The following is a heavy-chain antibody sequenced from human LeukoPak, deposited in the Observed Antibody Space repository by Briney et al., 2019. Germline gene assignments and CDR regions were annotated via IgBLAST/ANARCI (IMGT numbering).Heavy chain of an antibody. D-gene: IGHD3-3*01. CDR2: INHSGST. Sequence: SETLSLTCTVSGGSISSSSYYWGWIRQPPGKGLEWIGEINHSGSTNYNPSLKSRVTISVDTSKNQFSLKLSSVTAADTAVYYCARVLLFWSGYYFDYWGQGTLVTVSS. CDR3: ARVLLFWSGYYFDY. V-gene: IGHV4-39*07. CDR1: GGSISSSSYY. J-gene: IGHJ4*02.